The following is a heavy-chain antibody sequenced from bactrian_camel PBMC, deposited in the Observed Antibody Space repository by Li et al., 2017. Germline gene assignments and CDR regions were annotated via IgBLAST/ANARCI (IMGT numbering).Heavy chain of an antibody. CDR3: AADRPLGDGYCYPLPYVPTEEHEYYY. Sequence: HVQLVESGGGSVQAGGSLRLSCAASGDTLSYYSLDWGWFRQAPGKGREGVATISGGDGSTYYADSVKGRFTISKDNEKDILYLQMDNLKPEDTAMYYCAADRPLGDGYCYPLPYVPTEEHEYYYWGQGTQVTVS. D-gene: IGHD2*01. J-gene: IGHJ4*01. CDR2: ISGGDGST. V-gene: IGHV3S1*01. CDR1: GDTLSYYS.